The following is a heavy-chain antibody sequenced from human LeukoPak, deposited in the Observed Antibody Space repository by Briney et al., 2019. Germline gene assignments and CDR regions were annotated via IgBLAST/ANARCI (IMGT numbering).Heavy chain of an antibody. Sequence: SETLSLTCTVSGGSIYSYYWSWIRQPPGKGLEGIGYIYNSGSTNYNPSLKSRVTISVDTSKDQVSLKLSSVTAADTAVYYCARFQSSSSWDYYYGLDVWGQGTTVTVSS. D-gene: IGHD2-2*01. J-gene: IGHJ6*02. CDR3: ARFQSSSSWDYYYGLDV. CDR2: IYNSGST. V-gene: IGHV4-59*01. CDR1: GGSIYSYY.